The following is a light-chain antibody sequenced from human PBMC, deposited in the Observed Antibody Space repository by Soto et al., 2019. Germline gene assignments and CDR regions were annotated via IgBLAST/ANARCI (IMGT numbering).Light chain of an antibody. V-gene: IGLV2-14*03. Sequence: QSALTQPATVSGSPGQSITIPCTGTSSNVGAYNYVSWYQHHPGNAPKLLIYDVSTRPSGVSNRFSGSKSGNTASLTISGLQAEDEADYYCSSYTTSTTRVFGTGTKVTVL. CDR1: SSNVGAYNY. CDR2: DVS. CDR3: SSYTTSTTRV. J-gene: IGLJ1*01.